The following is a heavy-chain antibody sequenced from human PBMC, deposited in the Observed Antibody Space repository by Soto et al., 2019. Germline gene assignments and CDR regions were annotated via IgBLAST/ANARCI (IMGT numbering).Heavy chain of an antibody. D-gene: IGHD6-6*01. CDR1: GDSVSSNSAA. Sequence: SQTLSLTCAISGDSVSSNSAAWNWIRQSPSRGLEWLGRTYYRSKWYNDYAVSVKSRITINPDTSKNQFSLQLNSVTPEDTAVYYCASTSGREYSRSSSSPYYIDYWGQGTLVTVSS. V-gene: IGHV6-1*01. CDR3: ASTSGREYSRSSSSPYYIDY. CDR2: TYYRSKWYN. J-gene: IGHJ4*02.